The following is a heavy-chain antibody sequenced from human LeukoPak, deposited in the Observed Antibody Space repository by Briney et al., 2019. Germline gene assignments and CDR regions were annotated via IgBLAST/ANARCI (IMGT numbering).Heavy chain of an antibody. J-gene: IGHJ6*03. Sequence: GGSLRLSCAASGFTFSSYAMHWVRQAPGKGLEWVAVISYDGSNKYYADSVKGRFTISRDNSKNTLYLQMNSPRAEDTAVYCCARDGFDWLLRAYYYYMDVWGKGTTVTVSS. D-gene: IGHD3-9*01. V-gene: IGHV3-30*04. CDR3: ARDGFDWLLRAYYYYMDV. CDR1: GFTFSSYA. CDR2: ISYDGSNK.